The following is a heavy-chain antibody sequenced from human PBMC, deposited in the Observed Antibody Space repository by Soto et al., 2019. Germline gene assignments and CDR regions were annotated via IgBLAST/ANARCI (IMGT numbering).Heavy chain of an antibody. CDR3: ARDGNYHEF. V-gene: IGHV3-21*01. D-gene: IGHD1-1*01. J-gene: IGHJ4*02. CDR2: ISSSGSYV. CDR1: GLTLVTQP. Sequence: EVQLVESGGGRVEPGGSLGLPGEASGLTLVTQPMVWVAQPPGKGLEWVSSISSSGSYVYYEDSVEGRFTISRDDARNSVYLQMNSLRVEDTAVYFCARDGNYHEFWGQGTLVTVSS.